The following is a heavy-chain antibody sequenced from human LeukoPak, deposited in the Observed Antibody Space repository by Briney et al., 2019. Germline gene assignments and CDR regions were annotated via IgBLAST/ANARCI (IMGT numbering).Heavy chain of an antibody. Sequence: PGGSLRLSCAASGFTFSSYSMNWVRQAPGKGLEWVSSISSSSSYIYYADSVKGRFTISRDNAKDSLYLQMNSLRAEDTAVYYCARGAGVIVGATFLFDPWGQGTLVTVSS. D-gene: IGHD1-26*01. CDR2: ISSSSSYI. J-gene: IGHJ5*02. CDR1: GFTFSSYS. CDR3: ARGAGVIVGATFLFDP. V-gene: IGHV3-21*01.